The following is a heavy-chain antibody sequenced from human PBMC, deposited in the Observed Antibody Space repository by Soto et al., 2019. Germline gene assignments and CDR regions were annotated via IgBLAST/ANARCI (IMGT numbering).Heavy chain of an antibody. CDR2: ISGSGGST. J-gene: IGHJ5*02. CDR1: GFTFSSYA. Sequence: GGSLRLSCAASGFTFSSYAMSWVRQAPGKGLEWVSAISGSGGSTYYVDSVKGRFTISRDNSKNTLYLQMNSLRAEDTAVYYCARRYCSSTSCRYNWFDPWGQGTLVTVSS. CDR3: ARRYCSSTSCRYNWFDP. D-gene: IGHD2-2*01. V-gene: IGHV3-23*01.